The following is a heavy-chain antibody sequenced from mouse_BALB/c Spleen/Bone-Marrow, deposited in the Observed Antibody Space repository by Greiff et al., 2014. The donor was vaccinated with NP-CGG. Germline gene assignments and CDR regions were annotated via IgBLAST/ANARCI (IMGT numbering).Heavy chain of an antibody. J-gene: IGHJ3*01. CDR2: INPSTGYT. CDR1: GYTFTSYW. Sequence: VQLVESGAELAKPGASVKMSCKAPGYTFTSYWMHWVKQRPGQGLEWIGYINPSTGYTEYNQKFKDKATLTADKSSSTAYMQLSSLTSEDSAVYYCAREGYYGSPFAYWGQGTLVTVSA. V-gene: IGHV1-7*01. CDR3: AREGYYGSPFAY. D-gene: IGHD1-1*01.